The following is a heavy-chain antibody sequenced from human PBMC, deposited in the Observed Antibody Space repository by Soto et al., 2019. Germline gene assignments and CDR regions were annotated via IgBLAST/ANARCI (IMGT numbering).Heavy chain of an antibody. CDR1: GGSISSSSYY. D-gene: IGHD3-3*01. V-gene: IGHV4-39*01. J-gene: IGHJ6*02. CDR3: ARQYYDFWSGMGYYGMDV. Sequence: SETLSLTCTGSGGSISSSSYYWGWIRQPPGKGLEWIGSIYYSGSTYYNPSLKSRVTISVDTSKNQFSLKLSSVTAADTAVYYCARQYYDFWSGMGYYGMDVWGQGTTVT. CDR2: IYYSGST.